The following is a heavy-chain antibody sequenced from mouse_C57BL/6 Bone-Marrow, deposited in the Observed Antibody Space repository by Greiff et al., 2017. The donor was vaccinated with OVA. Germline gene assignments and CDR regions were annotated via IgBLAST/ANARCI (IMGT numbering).Heavy chain of an antibody. CDR2: IRNKANGYTT. V-gene: IGHV7-3*01. Sequence: EVKLVESGGGLVQPGGSLSLSCAASGFTFTDYYMSWVRQPPGKALEWLGFIRNKANGYTTEYSASVKGRFTISRDNSQRILYLQMNALRAEDSATYYCARSHYDGFAYWGQGTLVTVSA. J-gene: IGHJ3*01. CDR1: GFTFTDYY. CDR3: ARSHYDGFAY. D-gene: IGHD2-4*01.